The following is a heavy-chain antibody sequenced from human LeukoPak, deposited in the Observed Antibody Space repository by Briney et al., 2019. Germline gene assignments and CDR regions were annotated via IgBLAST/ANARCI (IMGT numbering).Heavy chain of an antibody. V-gene: IGHV4-4*02. CDR3: AREAAAGSAGY. CDR1: GGSISSSNW. D-gene: IGHD6-13*01. Sequence: SGTLSLTCAVSGGSISSSNWWSWVRQPPGKGLEWIGSIYYSGSTYYNPSLKSRVTISVDTSKNQFSLKLSSVTAADTAVYYCAREAAAGSAGYWGQGTLVTVSS. J-gene: IGHJ4*02. CDR2: IYYSGST.